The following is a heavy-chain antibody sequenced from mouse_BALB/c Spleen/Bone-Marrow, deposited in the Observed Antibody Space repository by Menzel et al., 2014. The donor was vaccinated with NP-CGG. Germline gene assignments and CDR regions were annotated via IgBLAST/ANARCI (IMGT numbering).Heavy chain of an antibody. D-gene: IGHD2-14*01. CDR3: ARHAEVRRDAMDY. V-gene: IGHV5-12*02. CDR2: ISNGGGST. Sequence: EVQGVESGGGLVQPGGSLKLSCATSGFTFSDYYMYWVRQTPEKRLEWVAYISNGGGSTYYPDTVKGRFTISRDNAKNTLYLQMSRLKSEDTAMYYCARHAEVRRDAMDYVGQGTPVTVSS. CDR1: GFTFSDYY. J-gene: IGHJ4*01.